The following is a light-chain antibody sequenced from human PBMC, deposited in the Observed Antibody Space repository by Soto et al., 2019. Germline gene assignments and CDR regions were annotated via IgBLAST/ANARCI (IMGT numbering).Light chain of an antibody. CDR1: INDIGTHNL. Sequence: QSVLTQPASVSASPGQSITISCTGTINDIGTHNLVSWYQQHPGKAPKLIIYELTERPSGVSSRFSGSNSGNTATLTISRVEAGDEADYYCQVWDSSSDHVVFGGGTKLTVL. J-gene: IGLJ2*01. V-gene: IGLV2-14*02. CDR2: ELT. CDR3: QVWDSSSDHVV.